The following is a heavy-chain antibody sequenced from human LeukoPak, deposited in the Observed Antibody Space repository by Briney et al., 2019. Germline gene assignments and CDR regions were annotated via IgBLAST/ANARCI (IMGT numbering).Heavy chain of an antibody. CDR2: INPNSGGT. CDR1: GYTFTGYY. CDR3: ARFGGGATKDDRLDY. Sequence: GASVKVSCDASGYTFTGYYMHWVRQAPGQGLEWMGWINPNSGGTNYAQKFQGRVTMTRDTSISTAYMELNSLRSEDTAVYFCARFGGGATKDDRLDYWGQGTLVTVSS. D-gene: IGHD3-16*01. J-gene: IGHJ4*02. V-gene: IGHV1-2*02.